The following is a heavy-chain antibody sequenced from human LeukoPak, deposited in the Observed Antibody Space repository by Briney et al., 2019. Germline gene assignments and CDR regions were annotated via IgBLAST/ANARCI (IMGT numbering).Heavy chain of an antibody. CDR3: VKDLRSDFMGVLSRYLSY. V-gene: IGHV3-64D*09. D-gene: IGHD2/OR15-2a*01. J-gene: IGHJ4*02. CDR2: ISRNGGST. CDR1: GVTFSSFA. Sequence: GGSLRLSCSVSGVTFSSFAMHWVRHAPGKGLEYVAAISRNGGSTYYADSVKGRFTISRDNSKSTLYLQMSSPRAEDTAVYLCVKDLRSDFMGVLSRYLSYWGQGTLVTVSS.